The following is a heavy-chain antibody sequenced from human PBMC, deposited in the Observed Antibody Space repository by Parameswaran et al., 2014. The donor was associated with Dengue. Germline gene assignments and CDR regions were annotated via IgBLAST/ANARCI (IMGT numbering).Heavy chain of an antibody. D-gene: IGHD2-15*01. V-gene: IGHV3-23*01. CDR2: ISGSGGST. Sequence: PGKGLEWVSAISGSGGSTYYADSVKGRFTISRDNSKNTLYLQMNSLRAEDTAVYYCAKATTNRSAATPCRLDYWGQGTLVTVSS. CDR3: AKATTNRSAATPCRLDY. J-gene: IGHJ4*02.